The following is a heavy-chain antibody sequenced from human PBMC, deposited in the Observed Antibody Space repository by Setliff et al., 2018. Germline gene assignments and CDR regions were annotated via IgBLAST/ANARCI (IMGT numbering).Heavy chain of an antibody. CDR3: ARDVQGGGHPEN. J-gene: IGHJ4*02. CDR2: IYGGGYT. CDR1: GGSFSGYY. Sequence: PSETLSLTCAVYGGSFSGYYWSWVRQAPGKGLEWVSIIYGGGYTNHADSVKGRFTISRDNSKNTLYLQMNSLRAEDTAVYYCARDVQGGGHPENWGQGTLVTVSS. D-gene: IGHD2-15*01. V-gene: IGHV3-53*01.